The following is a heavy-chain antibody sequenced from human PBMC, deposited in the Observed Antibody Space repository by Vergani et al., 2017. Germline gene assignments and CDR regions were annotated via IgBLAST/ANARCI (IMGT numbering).Heavy chain of an antibody. Sequence: QVQLQESGPGLVKPSETLSLTGTVSGGSISHYYWSWIRQPPGKGPEWIGYVNNDGSTNYNPSLGSRVSISLDTSKSQFSLKLTSVTAADTAVYYCARENDIFNGYYSHYFDHWGQGTLVTVSS. J-gene: IGHJ4*02. V-gene: IGHV4-59*01. D-gene: IGHD3-9*01. CDR1: GGSISHYY. CDR2: VNNDGST. CDR3: ARENDIFNGYYSHYFDH.